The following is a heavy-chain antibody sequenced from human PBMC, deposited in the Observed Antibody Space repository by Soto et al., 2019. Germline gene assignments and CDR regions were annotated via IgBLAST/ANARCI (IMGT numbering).Heavy chain of an antibody. CDR1: GGTFSSYA. D-gene: IGHD2-15*01. V-gene: IGHV1-69*13. J-gene: IGHJ6*02. CDR3: ASPRVVAGTGYYYYGMDV. CDR2: IIPIFGTA. Sequence: GASVKVSCKASGGTFSSYAISWVRQAPGQGLEWMGGIIPIFGTANYAQKFQGRVTITADDSTSTAYMELSSLRSEDTAVYYCASPRVVAGTGYYYYGMDVWGQGTTVTVSS.